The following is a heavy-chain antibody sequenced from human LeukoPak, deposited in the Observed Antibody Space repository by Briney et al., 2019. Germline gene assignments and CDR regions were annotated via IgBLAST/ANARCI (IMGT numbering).Heavy chain of an antibody. CDR2: IYIGGST. CDR1: GFTVSSNY. J-gene: IGHJ4*02. Sequence: PGGSLRLSCAASGFTVSSNYMSWVRQAPGKGLEWVSVIYIGGSTYYADSVKGRFTISRDNSKNTLYLQMNSLRAEDTAVYYCARGTYYYVWYFDYWGQGTLVTVSS. D-gene: IGHD3-10*02. CDR3: ARGTYYYVWYFDY. V-gene: IGHV3-53*01.